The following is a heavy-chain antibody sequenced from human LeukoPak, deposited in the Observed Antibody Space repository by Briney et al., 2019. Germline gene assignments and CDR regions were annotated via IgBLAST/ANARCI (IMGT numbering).Heavy chain of an antibody. J-gene: IGHJ4*02. CDR3: ARDRAYYYDSSGYYYFDH. CDR2: ISASGGST. D-gene: IGHD3-22*01. CDR1: GFTFSSYA. Sequence: GGSLRLSCAASGFTFSSYAMSWVRQAPGKGLEWVSTISASGGSTDHAVSVKGRFTISRDNAKNSLYLQMNSLRDEDTAVYYCARDRAYYYDSSGYYYFDHWGQGTLVTVSS. V-gene: IGHV3-23*01.